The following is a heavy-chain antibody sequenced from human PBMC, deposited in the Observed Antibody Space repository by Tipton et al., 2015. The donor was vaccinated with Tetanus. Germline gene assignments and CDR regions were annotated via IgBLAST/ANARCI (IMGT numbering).Heavy chain of an antibody. CDR2: ISGSSGDI. CDR1: GFILRDYY. J-gene: IGHJ4*02. CDR3: AAALPGAPPPY. V-gene: IGHV3-11*01. D-gene: IGHD6-25*01. Sequence: QLVQSGGGLVEPGGSLRLSCAASGFILRDYYMSWIRQAPGKGLEWVSYISGSSGDIYHAGSVKGRLTTSRDNAKWSLYLQLDNLRAEDPAVYYCAAALPGAPPPYWGQGTLVTVSS.